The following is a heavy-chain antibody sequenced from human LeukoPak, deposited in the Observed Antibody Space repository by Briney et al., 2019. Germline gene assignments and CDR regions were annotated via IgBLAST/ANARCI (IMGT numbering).Heavy chain of an antibody. CDR3: VRVGATNPYYYYYMEV. V-gene: IGHV4-31*03. D-gene: IGHD1-26*01. J-gene: IGHJ6*03. CDR2: IYYSGST. CDR1: GGSLSSGGYY. Sequence: PSQTLSLTCTFSGGSLSSGGYYWIWIRQHPGKGLEWIGYIYYSGSTYYNPSLKSRVTISVDTSKNQFSLRLSSVTAADTAVYYCVRVGATNPYYYYYMEVWGKGNTVTVSS.